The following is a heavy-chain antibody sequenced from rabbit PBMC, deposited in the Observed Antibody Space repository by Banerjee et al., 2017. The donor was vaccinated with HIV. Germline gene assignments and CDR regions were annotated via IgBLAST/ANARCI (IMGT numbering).Heavy chain of an antibody. J-gene: IGHJ5*01. CDR1: GFSFSSSYY. Sequence: QSLEESGGDLVKPGASLTLTCTASGFSFSSSYYMCWVRQAPGKGLEWIGCIYTGSSGSTYYASWAKGRFTISKTSSTTVTLQMTSLTAADTATYFCARSYGGWYSWLDLWGQGTLVTVS. V-gene: IGHV1S40*01. D-gene: IGHD6-1*01. CDR3: ARSYGGWYSWLDL. CDR2: IYTGSSGST.